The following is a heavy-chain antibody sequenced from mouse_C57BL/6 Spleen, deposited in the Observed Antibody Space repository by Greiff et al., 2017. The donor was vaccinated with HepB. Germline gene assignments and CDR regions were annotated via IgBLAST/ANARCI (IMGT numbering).Heavy chain of an antibody. D-gene: IGHD2-4*01. V-gene: IGHV5-17*01. CDR1: GFTFSDYG. J-gene: IGHJ4*01. Sequence: DVHLVESGGGLVKPGGSLKLSCAASGFTFSDYGMHWVRQAPEKGLEWVAYISSGSSTIYYADTVKGRFTISRDNAKNTLFLQMTSLRSEDTAMYYCAIYYDYGAMDYWGQGTSVTVSS. CDR3: AIYYDYGAMDY. CDR2: ISSGSSTI.